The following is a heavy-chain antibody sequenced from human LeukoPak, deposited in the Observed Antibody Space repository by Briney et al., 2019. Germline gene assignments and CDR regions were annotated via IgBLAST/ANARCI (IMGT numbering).Heavy chain of an antibody. D-gene: IGHD5-12*01. Sequence: ASVKVSCKASGYTFTGYYIHWVRQAPGQGLEWMGWINPNNGGTNYAQKFQGRVTVTRDTSISTAYMELSRLRSDDTAVYYCARWPVVATRAFDYWGQGTLVTVSS. CDR1: GYTFTGYY. CDR2: INPNNGGT. CDR3: ARWPVVATRAFDY. J-gene: IGHJ4*02. V-gene: IGHV1-2*02.